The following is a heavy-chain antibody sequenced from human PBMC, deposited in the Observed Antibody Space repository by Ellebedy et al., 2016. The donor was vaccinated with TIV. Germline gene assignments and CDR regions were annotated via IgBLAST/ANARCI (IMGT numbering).Heavy chain of an antibody. CDR2: TSGGGGST. CDR3: ARLRWGVFGFEI. Sequence: GGSLRLXXAASGFTFSSYAMSWVRQAPGKGLEWVSATSGGGGSTYYADSVKGRFTISRDNSKNTLYLQLDSLRAEDTAVYYCARLRWGVFGFEIWGLGTMVTVSS. CDR1: GFTFSSYA. V-gene: IGHV3-23*01. D-gene: IGHD4-23*01. J-gene: IGHJ3*02.